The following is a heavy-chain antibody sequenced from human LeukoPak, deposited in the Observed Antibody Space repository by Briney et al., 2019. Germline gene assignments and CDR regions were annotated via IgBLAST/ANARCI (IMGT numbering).Heavy chain of an antibody. D-gene: IGHD4-17*01. CDR2: IRYDGSII. Sequence: QSGGSLRLSCAASGFTFSSYGMHWVRQAPGKGLEWVSFIRYDGSIIYYADSVKGRFTISRDNSKNTLSLQMNSLRAEDTAVYYCSKVIGTRGVSTYFDYWGQGTLVTVSS. CDR1: GFTFSSYG. CDR3: SKVIGTRGVSTYFDY. V-gene: IGHV3-30*02. J-gene: IGHJ4*02.